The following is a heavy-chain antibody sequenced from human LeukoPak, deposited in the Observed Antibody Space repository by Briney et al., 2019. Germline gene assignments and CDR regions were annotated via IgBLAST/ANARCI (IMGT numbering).Heavy chain of an antibody. CDR1: GFTFGSYS. J-gene: IGHJ5*02. CDR3: ARAIAAWSPIVTSRLGWFDP. V-gene: IGHV3-21*01. D-gene: IGHD6-6*01. CDR2: ISSSSSYI. Sequence: GGSLRLSCAASGFTFGSYSMNWVRQAPGKGLEWVSSISSSSSYIYYADSVKGRFTISRDNAKNSLYLQMNSLRAEDTAVYYCARAIAAWSPIVTSRLGWFDPWGQGTLVTVSS.